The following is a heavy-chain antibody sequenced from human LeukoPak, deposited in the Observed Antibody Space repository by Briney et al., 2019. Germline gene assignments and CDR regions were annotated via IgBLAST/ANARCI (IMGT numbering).Heavy chain of an antibody. CDR3: ARAGASIARDDRSLNWFDP. CDR1: GCTFSSNG. J-gene: IGHJ5*02. V-gene: IGHV1-69*05. D-gene: IGHD2/OR15-2a*01. Sequence: ASVKVSCKASGCTFSSNGINWVRQAPGQRLEWMGRIRPFCSTTNYAQKFQGRVMMTTDASTSTAYMELSSLKSEDTAMYYCARAGASIARDDRSLNWFDPWGQGTLVTVSS. CDR2: IRPFCSTT.